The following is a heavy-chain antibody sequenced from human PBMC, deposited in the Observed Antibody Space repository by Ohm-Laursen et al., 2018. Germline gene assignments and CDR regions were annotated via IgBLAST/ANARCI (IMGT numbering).Heavy chain of an antibody. Sequence: SLRLSCTASGFTFSNYWMSWVRQAPGKGLEWVANTNPDGSVKYSVDSVKGRFTISRDNAKNSLYLQMNSLRAEDTAVYYCARARGYSYGWGQGTLVTVSS. V-gene: IGHV3-7*03. J-gene: IGHJ4*02. D-gene: IGHD5-18*01. CDR2: TNPDGSVK. CDR3: ARARGYSYG. CDR1: GFTFSNYW.